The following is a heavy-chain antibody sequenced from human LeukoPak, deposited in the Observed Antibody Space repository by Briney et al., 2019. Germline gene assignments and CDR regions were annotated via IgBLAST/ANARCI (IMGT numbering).Heavy chain of an antibody. D-gene: IGHD1-26*01. CDR1: GSSISSTNW. V-gene: IGHV4-4*02. J-gene: IGHJ4*02. Sequence: PSEPWSLTGGVFGSSISSTNWWRWVRQPPGQGLEWIGEISLTGETNYNPSLNGRVTLPLDQSRNQLSLALTSVPAADTAIYYYSRESGAFCPFGYWCQGTLVIVPP. CDR3: SRESGAFCPFGY. CDR2: ISLTGET.